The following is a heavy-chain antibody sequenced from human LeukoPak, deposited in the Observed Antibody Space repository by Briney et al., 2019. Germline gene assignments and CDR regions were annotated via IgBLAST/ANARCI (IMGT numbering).Heavy chain of an antibody. V-gene: IGHV1-46*01. CDR1: GYIFTNYL. Sequence: ASVKVSCKASGYIFTNYLMHWVRQAPGQGLEWMGIINPSRGSTTYAQNFQGRVTMTRDTSTNTVYMELSSLSSEDTGVFYCARSQGSSWSFDYWGQGTLVTVSS. D-gene: IGHD6-13*01. J-gene: IGHJ4*02. CDR3: ARSQGSSWSFDY. CDR2: INPSRGST.